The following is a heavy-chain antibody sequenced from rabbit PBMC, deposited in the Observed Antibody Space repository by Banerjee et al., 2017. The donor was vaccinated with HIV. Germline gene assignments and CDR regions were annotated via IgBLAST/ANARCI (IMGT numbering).Heavy chain of an antibody. Sequence: QEQLVESGGDLVKPGASLTLTCKASGLDFSSSYWICWVRQAPGKGLEWIACIYVGSSGSTYYASWAKGRFTISKTSSTTVTLQMTSLTAADTATYFCARYTYGYSGAAYALNLWGPGTLVTVS. CDR1: GLDFSSSYW. D-gene: IGHD6-1*01. CDR3: ARYTYGYSGAAYALNL. V-gene: IGHV1S45*01. CDR2: IYVGSSGST. J-gene: IGHJ4*01.